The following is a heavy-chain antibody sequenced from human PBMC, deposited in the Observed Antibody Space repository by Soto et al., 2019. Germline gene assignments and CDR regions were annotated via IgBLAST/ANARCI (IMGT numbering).Heavy chain of an antibody. D-gene: IGHD2-2*01. CDR2: FDPEDGET. Sequence: QVQLVQSWAEVKKPGASVKVSGKVSGYTLTELSMHWVRQAPGKGLEWMGGFDPEDGETIYAQKFQGRVTMTEDTSTDTAYMELSSLRSEDTAVYYCATSSPPCSSTSCPDGYYYMDVWGKGTTVTVSS. V-gene: IGHV1-24*01. CDR3: ATSSPPCSSTSCPDGYYYMDV. J-gene: IGHJ6*03. CDR1: GYTLTELS.